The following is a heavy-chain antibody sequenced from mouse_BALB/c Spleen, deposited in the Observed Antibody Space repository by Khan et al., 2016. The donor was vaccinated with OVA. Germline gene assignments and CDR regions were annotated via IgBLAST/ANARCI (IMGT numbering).Heavy chain of an antibody. V-gene: IGHV2-6-1*01. J-gene: IGHJ4*01. CDR3: ARQPYYHYDVMDY. CDR1: GFSLTNYG. CDR2: IWSDGST. Sequence: VQLKESGPGLVAPSQSLSITCTISGFSLTNYGVHWVRQPPGKGLEWLVVIWSDGSTTYNSALKSRLTINKDNSTSHAFLQMNSLQTDDTAKYFCARQPYYHYDVMDYWGQGTSVTVSS. D-gene: IGHD2-10*01.